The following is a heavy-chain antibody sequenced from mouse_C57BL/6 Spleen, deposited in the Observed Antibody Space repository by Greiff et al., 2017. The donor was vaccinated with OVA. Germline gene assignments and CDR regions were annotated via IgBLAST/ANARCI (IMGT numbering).Heavy chain of an antibody. Sequence: ESGPGLVKPSQSLSLTCSVTGYSITSGYYWNWNRQFPGNNLEWLGYISYDGSNKYNPSLKNRISLTCDTSKNQFFLKLNSVTTEDTATYYCAREYYYGSGYFDVWGTGTTVTVSS. V-gene: IGHV3-6*01. J-gene: IGHJ1*03. CDR2: ISYDGSN. D-gene: IGHD1-1*01. CDR3: AREYYYGSGYFDV. CDR1: GYSITSGYY.